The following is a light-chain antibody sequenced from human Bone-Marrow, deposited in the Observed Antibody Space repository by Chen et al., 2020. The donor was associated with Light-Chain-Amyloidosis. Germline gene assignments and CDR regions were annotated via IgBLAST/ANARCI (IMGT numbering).Light chain of an antibody. CDR1: SGSIAPNY. CDR2: EDD. J-gene: IGLJ3*02. CDR3: QSYQGSSQGV. Sequence: NFMLTQPHSVSASPGKTVRISCTRSSGSIAPNYVQWYQQRPGSSPTTVIYEDDHRPSGVPDRFSGSIDRSSNSASLTISGLKTEDEADYYCQSYQGSSQGVFGGGTKLTVL. V-gene: IGLV6-57*01.